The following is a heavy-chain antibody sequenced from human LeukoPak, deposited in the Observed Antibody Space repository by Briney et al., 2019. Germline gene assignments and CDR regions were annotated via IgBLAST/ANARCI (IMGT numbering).Heavy chain of an antibody. CDR3: ARESCSGGSCYPGGYYYYYYMDV. Sequence: SETLSLTCAVSGYSISSGYYWGWIRQPPGKGLEWIGYIYYSGSTNYNPSLKSRVTISVDTSKNQFSLKLSSVTAADTAVYYCARESCSGGSCYPGGYYYYYYMDVWGEGTTVTVSS. V-gene: IGHV4-61*01. D-gene: IGHD2-15*01. CDR2: IYYSGST. CDR1: GYSISSGYY. J-gene: IGHJ6*03.